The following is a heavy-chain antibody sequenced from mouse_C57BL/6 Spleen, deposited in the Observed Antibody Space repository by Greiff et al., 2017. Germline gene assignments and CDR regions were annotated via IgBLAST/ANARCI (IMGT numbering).Heavy chain of an antibody. CDR3: AREGLPAGSSPHWYFDV. V-gene: IGHV1-64*01. CDR1: GYTFTSYW. D-gene: IGHD1-1*01. J-gene: IGHJ1*03. Sequence: QVQLQQPGAELVKPGASVKLSCKASGYTFTSYWMHWVKQRPGQGLEWIGMIHPTSGSTNYNEKFKSKATLTVDKSSSTAYMQLSSLTSEDSAVYYCAREGLPAGSSPHWYFDVGGTGTTVTVSS. CDR2: IHPTSGST.